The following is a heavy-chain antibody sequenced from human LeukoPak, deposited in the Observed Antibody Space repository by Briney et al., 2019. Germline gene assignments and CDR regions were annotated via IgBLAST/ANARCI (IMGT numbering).Heavy chain of an antibody. CDR1: GYTFTTCA. CDR2: IYAGNGNT. J-gene: IGHJ1*01. D-gene: IGHD6-19*01. V-gene: IGHV1-3*01. Sequence: ASVKVSCKASGYTFTTCAIHWVRQAPGQRLEWMGWIYAGNGNTKYSQKFQGRLTITRDTSASTAYMELSSLRSEDTAVYHCARDPGIPLAGTLEFFQHWGQGTLVTVSS. CDR3: ARDPGIPLAGTLEFFQH.